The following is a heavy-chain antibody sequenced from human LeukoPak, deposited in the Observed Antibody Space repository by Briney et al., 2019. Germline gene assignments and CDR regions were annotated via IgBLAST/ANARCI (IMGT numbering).Heavy chain of an antibody. CDR3: AKDARRTSGWYFFDY. CDR1: GFTFSSYS. V-gene: IGHV3-21*04. J-gene: IGHJ4*02. CDR2: ISSSTTYI. Sequence: KTGGSLRLSCAASGFTFSSYSMNWVRQAPGKGLEWVSSISSSTTYISYADSVKGRFTISRDNSKNTLFLQMNSLRAEDTAVYYCAKDARRTSGWYFFDYWGQGTLVTVSS. D-gene: IGHD6-19*01.